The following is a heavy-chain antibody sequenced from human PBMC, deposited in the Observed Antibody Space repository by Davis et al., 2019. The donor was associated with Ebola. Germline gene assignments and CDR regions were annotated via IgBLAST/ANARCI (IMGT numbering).Heavy chain of an antibody. Sequence: SETLSLTCAVSGGSISSGGYSWSWIRQPPGKGLEWIGYIYHSGSTNYNPSLKSRVTISVDKSKNQFSLKLSSVTAADTAVYYWARENGSGRSDPFDYWGQGTLVTVSS. D-gene: IGHD3-10*01. J-gene: IGHJ4*02. CDR1: GGSISSGGYS. V-gene: IGHV4-30-2*01. CDR3: ARENGSGRSDPFDY. CDR2: IYHSGST.